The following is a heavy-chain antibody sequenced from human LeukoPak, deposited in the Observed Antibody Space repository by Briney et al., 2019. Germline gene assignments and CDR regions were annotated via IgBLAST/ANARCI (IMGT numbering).Heavy chain of an antibody. CDR3: AKAVGGYYPYYFDY. J-gene: IGHJ4*02. D-gene: IGHD3-3*01. V-gene: IGHV3-30*02. CDR2: IRYDGSNK. Sequence: PGGSLRLSCAASGFTFSSYGMHWVGQAPGKGLEWVAFIRYDGSNKYYADSVKGRFTISRDNSKNTLYLQMNSLRAEDTAVYYCAKAVGGYYPYYFDYWGQGTLVTVSS. CDR1: GFTFSSYG.